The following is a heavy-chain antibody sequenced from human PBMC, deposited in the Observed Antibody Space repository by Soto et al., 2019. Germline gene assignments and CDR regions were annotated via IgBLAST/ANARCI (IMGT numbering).Heavy chain of an antibody. J-gene: IGHJ6*02. Sequence: GASVKVSCKASGGTFSSYAISWVRQAPGQGLEWMGGIIPIFGTANYAQKFQGRVTITADKSTSTAYMELSSLRSEDTAVYYCARIKQRVAAAGRPYYYGMDVWGQGTTVTVSS. CDR1: GGTFSSYA. V-gene: IGHV1-69*06. CDR3: ARIKQRVAAAGRPYYYGMDV. CDR2: IIPIFGTA. D-gene: IGHD6-13*01.